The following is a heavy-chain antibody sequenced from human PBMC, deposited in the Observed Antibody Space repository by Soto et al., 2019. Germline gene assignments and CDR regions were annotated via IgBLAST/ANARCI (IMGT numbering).Heavy chain of an antibody. V-gene: IGHV1-69*12. CDR2: IIPIFGTA. Sequence: QVQLVQSGAEVKKPGSSVKVSCKASGGTFSSYAISWVRQAPGQGLEWMGGIIPIFGTANYAQKFQGRVTITADEATRPAYMELSSLRSESTDVYYCASCSSGYSYGDGHWYFDLWGRGTLVTVSA. CDR3: ASCSSGYSYGDGHWYFDL. CDR1: GGTFSSYA. J-gene: IGHJ2*01. D-gene: IGHD5-18*01.